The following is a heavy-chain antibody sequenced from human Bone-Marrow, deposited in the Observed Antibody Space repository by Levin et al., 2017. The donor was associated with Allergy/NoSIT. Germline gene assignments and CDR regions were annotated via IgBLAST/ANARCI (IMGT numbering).Heavy chain of an antibody. V-gene: IGHV4-59*01. CDR3: ASVTYSSSWYSPRFDYYYYYMDV. D-gene: IGHD6-13*01. J-gene: IGHJ6*03. Sequence: SETLSLTCTVSGGSISSYYWSWIRQPPGKGLEWIGYIYYSGSTNYNPSLKSRVTISVDTSKNQFSLKLSSVTAADTAVYYCASVTYSSSWYSPRFDYYYYYMDVWGKGTTVTVSS. CDR2: IYYSGST. CDR1: GGSISSYY.